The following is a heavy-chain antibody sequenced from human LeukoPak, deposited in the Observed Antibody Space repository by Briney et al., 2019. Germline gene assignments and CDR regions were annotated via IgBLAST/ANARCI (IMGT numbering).Heavy chain of an antibody. V-gene: IGHV4-39*01. CDR1: GGSISSNTYY. CDR2: IYYGGST. Sequence: SETLSLTCTVSGGSISSNTYYWDWIRQPPGKGLECIGSIYYGGSTHYNPSLKSRVIISVDTSKNQFSLKLSSVTAVDTAVYYCARAYYYASSAFDIWGQGTMVTVSS. J-gene: IGHJ3*02. D-gene: IGHD3-22*01. CDR3: ARAYYYASSAFDI.